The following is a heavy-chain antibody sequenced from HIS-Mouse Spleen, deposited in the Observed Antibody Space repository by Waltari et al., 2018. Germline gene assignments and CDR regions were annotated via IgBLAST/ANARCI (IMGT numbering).Heavy chain of an antibody. CDR1: GFTFSSYG. CDR3: AKASSGWLDY. V-gene: IGHV3-30*18. Sequence: GESGGGVVQPGRSLRLSCAASGFTFSSYGMHWVRQAPGKGLEWVAVISYDGSNKYYADSVKGRFTISRDNSKNTLYLQMNSLRAEDTAVYYCAKASSGWLDYWGQGTLVTVSS. CDR2: ISYDGSNK. D-gene: IGHD6-19*01. J-gene: IGHJ4*02.